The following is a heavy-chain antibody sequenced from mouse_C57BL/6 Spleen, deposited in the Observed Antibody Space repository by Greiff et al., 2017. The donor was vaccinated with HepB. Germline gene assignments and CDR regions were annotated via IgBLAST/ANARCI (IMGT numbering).Heavy chain of an antibody. CDR2: IDPSDSYT. Sequence: QVQLQQSGAELVMPGASVKLSCKASGYTFTSYWMHWVKQRPGQGLEWIGEIDPSDSYTNYNQKFKGKSTLTVDKSSSTAYMQLSSLTSEDSAVYYCASGYAYFDYWGQGTTLTVSS. D-gene: IGHD3-1*01. V-gene: IGHV1-69*01. CDR3: ASGYAYFDY. CDR1: GYTFTSYW. J-gene: IGHJ2*01.